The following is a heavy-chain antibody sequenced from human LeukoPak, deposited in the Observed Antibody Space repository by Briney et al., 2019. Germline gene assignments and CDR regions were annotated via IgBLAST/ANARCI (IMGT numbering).Heavy chain of an antibody. D-gene: IGHD3-3*01. CDR3: ARSYYDFWSRNWFDP. J-gene: IGHJ5*02. CDR2: INHSGST. V-gene: IGHV4-34*01. CDR1: GGSFSGYY. Sequence: PSETLSLTCAVYGGSFSGYYWSWIRQPPGKGLEWIGEINHSGSTNYNASLKSRVTISVDTSKNQFSLKLSSVTAADTAVYYCARSYYDFWSRNWFDPWGQGTLVTVSS.